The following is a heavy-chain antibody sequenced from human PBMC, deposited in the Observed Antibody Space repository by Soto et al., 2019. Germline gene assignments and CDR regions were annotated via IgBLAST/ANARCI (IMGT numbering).Heavy chain of an antibody. Sequence: GGSLRLSCAASGFTFSSYGMHWVRQAPGKGLEWVAVIWYDGSNKYYADSVKGRFTISRDNSKNTLYLQMNSLRAEDTAVYYCERGDSGYDRENYFDYWGQGTLVTVSS. CDR1: GFTFSSYG. CDR2: IWYDGSNK. J-gene: IGHJ4*02. D-gene: IGHD5-12*01. CDR3: ERGDSGYDRENYFDY. V-gene: IGHV3-33*01.